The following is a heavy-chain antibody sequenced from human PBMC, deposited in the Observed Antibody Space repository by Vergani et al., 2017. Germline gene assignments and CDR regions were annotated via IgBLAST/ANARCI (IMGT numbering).Heavy chain of an antibody. V-gene: IGHV4-38-2*01. D-gene: IGHD3-10*01. J-gene: IGHJ6*02. CDR2: IPHSGDT. CDR1: DSSIMTNPY. Sequence: QVQLQESGPGLVKPSETLTLTCDVSDSSIMTNPYWGWFRQSPGKGLEWIGFIPHSGDTHYNSSLKSRVSISIVSSSKFSLRLTSVTAAHTAIYYCARHRGSDGFFPSSYFCGMDVWGHGTTVTVSS. CDR3: ARHRGSDGFFPSSYFCGMDV.